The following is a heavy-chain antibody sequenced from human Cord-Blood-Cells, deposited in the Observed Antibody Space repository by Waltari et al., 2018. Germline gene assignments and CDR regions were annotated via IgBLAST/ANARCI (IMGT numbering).Heavy chain of an antibody. Sequence: EVQLVESGGGLVQPGGSLRLSCAASGFTFSRDSMNWVRQALGQGLEWVSYISSSSSTIYYADSVKGRFTISRDNAKNSLYLQMNSLRDEDTAVYYCARDRVTYPDSYYYGMDVWGQGTTVTVSS. V-gene: IGHV3-48*02. D-gene: IGHD2-15*01. CDR1: GFTFSRDS. J-gene: IGHJ6*02. CDR3: ARDRVTYPDSYYYGMDV. CDR2: ISSSSSTI.